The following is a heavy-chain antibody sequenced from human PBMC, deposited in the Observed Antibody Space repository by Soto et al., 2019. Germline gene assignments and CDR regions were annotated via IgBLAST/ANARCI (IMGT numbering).Heavy chain of an antibody. CDR2: ISYDGSNK. Sequence: GRSLRLSCAASGFTFSNYGMHWVRQAPGKGLEWVAVISYDGSNKYYADSVKGRFTISRDNSKNTLYLQMNSLRAEDTAVYYCAKLKGLYGDYGPFDYWGQGTLVTVSS. V-gene: IGHV3-30*18. D-gene: IGHD4-17*01. CDR1: GFTFSNYG. CDR3: AKLKGLYGDYGPFDY. J-gene: IGHJ4*02.